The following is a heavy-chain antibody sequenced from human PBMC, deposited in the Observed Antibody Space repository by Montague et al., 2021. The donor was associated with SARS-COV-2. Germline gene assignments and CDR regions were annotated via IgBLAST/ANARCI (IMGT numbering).Heavy chain of an antibody. V-gene: IGHV3-7*04. D-gene: IGHD1-1*01. CDR2: ITQDGSDR. Sequence: SLRLSCAGTGFTFSSHWMHWVRQAPGKGLEWVANITQDGSDRRYVDSVKGRFTISKDNAKTTLFLEMNSLRAEDTAVYYCARGNDMDVWGQGTTVTVS. J-gene: IGHJ6*02. CDR3: ARGNDMDV. CDR1: GFTFSSHW.